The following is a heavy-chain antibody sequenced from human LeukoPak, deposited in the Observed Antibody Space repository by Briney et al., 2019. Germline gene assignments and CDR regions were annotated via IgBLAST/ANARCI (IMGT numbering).Heavy chain of an antibody. D-gene: IGHD5-24*01. CDR2: INPNSGGT. CDR3: AREKETDYDY. J-gene: IGHJ4*02. V-gene: IGHV1-2*06. CDR1: GYTFTGYY. Sequence: ASVKVSCRASGYTFTGYYMHWVRQAPGQGLEWMGRINPNSGGTNYAQKFQGRVTMTRDTSINTAYMELSRLRSDDTAVYYCAREKETDYDYWGQGTLVTVSS.